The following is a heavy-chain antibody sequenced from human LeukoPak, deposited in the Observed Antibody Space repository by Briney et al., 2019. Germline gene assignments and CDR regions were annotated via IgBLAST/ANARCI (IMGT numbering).Heavy chain of an antibody. CDR2: ISDSADST. D-gene: IGHD6-6*01. CDR3: AKGHSTSSFNYYLMDV. V-gene: IGHV3-23*01. Sequence: PGGSLRLSCAASGFSFSNCAMSWVRQAPGKGLEWVAAISDSADSTYYADSGKGRFTISRDDSKNTLFLQMNSLRAEDTAVYYCAKGHSTSSFNYYLMDVWGQGTTVTVSS. CDR1: GFSFSNCA. J-gene: IGHJ6*02.